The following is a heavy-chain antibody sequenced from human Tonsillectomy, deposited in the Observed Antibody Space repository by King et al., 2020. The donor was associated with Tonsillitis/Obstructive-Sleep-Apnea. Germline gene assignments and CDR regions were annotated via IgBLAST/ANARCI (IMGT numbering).Heavy chain of an antibody. CDR1: GGSISSGNYY. CDR2: IYDGGST. V-gene: IGHV4-31*03. D-gene: IGHD6-6*01. J-gene: IGHJ6*03. Sequence: QLQESGPGLVKPSKTLSLTCTVSGGSISSGNYYWSWIRQHPVKGLEWIGDIYDGGSTYYNASLKSRVTISVDTSKNQFSLKLTSVTAADTAVYYCARVPGAARNYYDYYMDVWGKGTTVTVSS. CDR3: ARVPGAARNYYDYYMDV.